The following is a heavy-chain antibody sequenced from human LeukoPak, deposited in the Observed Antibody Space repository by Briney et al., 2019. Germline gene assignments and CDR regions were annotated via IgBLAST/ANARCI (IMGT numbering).Heavy chain of an antibody. D-gene: IGHD4-11*01. CDR2: IYYSGST. V-gene: IGHV4-30-4*08. Sequence: SQTLSLTCTVSGGSISSGDYYWGWIRQPPGEGLEWIGYIYYSGSTYYNPSLKSRVTISVDPSKNQFSLKLISVTAADTAVYYCAREVYSNYRWFDPWGQGTLVTVSS. CDR1: GGSISSGDYY. J-gene: IGHJ5*02. CDR3: AREVYSNYRWFDP.